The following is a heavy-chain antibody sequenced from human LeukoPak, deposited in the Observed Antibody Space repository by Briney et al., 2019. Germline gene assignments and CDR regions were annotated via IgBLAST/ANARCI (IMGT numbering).Heavy chain of an antibody. V-gene: IGHV1-69*06. CDR1: GGTFSSYA. D-gene: IGHD3-16*01. Sequence: SVKVSCKASGGTFSSYAISWVRQAPGQGLEWMGGIIPIFGTANYAQKFQGRVTITADKSTSTAYMELGSLRSEDTAVYDGAGGGGDNFDYWGQGTLVTVSS. CDR3: AGGGGDNFDY. CDR2: IIPIFGTA. J-gene: IGHJ4*02.